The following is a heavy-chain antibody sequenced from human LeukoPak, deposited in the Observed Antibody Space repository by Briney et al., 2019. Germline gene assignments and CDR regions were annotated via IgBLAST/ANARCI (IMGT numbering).Heavy chain of an antibody. J-gene: IGHJ5*02. D-gene: IGHD5/OR15-5a*01. CDR3: ARSVSPLNWFDP. Sequence: ASVKVSCKASGYTFTGYYMHWVRQAPGQGLEWMGWINPNSRGTNYAQKFQGRVTMTRDTSISTAYMELSRLRSDDTAVYYCARSVSPLNWFDPWGQGPLVTVSS. CDR1: GYTFTGYY. V-gene: IGHV1-2*02. CDR2: INPNSRGT.